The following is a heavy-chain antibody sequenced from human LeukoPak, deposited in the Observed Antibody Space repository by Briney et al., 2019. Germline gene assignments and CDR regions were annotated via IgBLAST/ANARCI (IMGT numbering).Heavy chain of an antibody. CDR1: GFTFSSYE. CDR3: ARITMVRSMDV. Sequence: GGSLRLSCAASGFTFSSYEMMWVRQAPGKGLEFLSYISSSGSTILYADSVKGRFTISRDDARSSLYLQMNSLRAEDTAVYYCARITMVRSMDVWGQGTTVTVSS. J-gene: IGHJ6*02. V-gene: IGHV3-48*03. CDR2: ISSSGSTI. D-gene: IGHD3-10*01.